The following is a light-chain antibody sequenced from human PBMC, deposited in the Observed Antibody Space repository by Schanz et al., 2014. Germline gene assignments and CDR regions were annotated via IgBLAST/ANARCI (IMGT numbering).Light chain of an antibody. V-gene: IGLV1-47*01. CDR3: AAWDGSLIGYV. J-gene: IGLJ1*01. CDR2: RNY. Sequence: QSVLTQAPSASGTPGQRVTISCSGSSSNIGGNYVYWYQQLPGTAPTLLIYRNYHRPSGVPDRFSGSNSGTSASLAISGLQSDDEADYYCAAWDGSLIGYVFGTGTKLTVL. CDR1: SSNIGGNY.